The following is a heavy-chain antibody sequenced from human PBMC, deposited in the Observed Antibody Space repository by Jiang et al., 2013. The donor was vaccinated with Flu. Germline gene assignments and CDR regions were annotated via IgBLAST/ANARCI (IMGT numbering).Heavy chain of an antibody. J-gene: IGHJ3*02. Sequence: SVKGRFTISRDNTKNTLYLQMNSLGAEDTAIYYCAKVGYSGYDDAFDIWGQGTMVTVSS. D-gene: IGHD5-12*01. CDR3: AKVGYSGYDDAFDI. V-gene: IGHV3-23*01.